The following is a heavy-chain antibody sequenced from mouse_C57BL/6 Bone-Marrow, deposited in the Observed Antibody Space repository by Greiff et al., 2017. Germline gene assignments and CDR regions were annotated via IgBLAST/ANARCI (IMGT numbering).Heavy chain of an antibody. CDR1: GYTFTSYW. Sequence: VQLQQPGAELVMPGASVKLSCKASGYTFTSYWMHWVKQRPGQGLEWIGEIDPSDSYTNYNQKFKGKSTLTVDKSSSSAYMQLSSLTSEDSAVYYCARRGLIYGAMDYWGQGTSVTVSS. J-gene: IGHJ4*01. CDR2: IDPSDSYT. CDR3: ARRGLIYGAMDY. D-gene: IGHD1-1*01. V-gene: IGHV1-69*01.